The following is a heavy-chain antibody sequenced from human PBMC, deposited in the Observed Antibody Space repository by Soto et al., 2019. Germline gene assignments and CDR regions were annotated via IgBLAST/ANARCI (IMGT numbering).Heavy chain of an antibody. Sequence: SEPLSLTWTVSGVSISSSSYYWSWIRQPPGKGLEWIGSIYYSGSTYYNPSLKSRVTISVDTSKNQFSLKLSSVTAADTAVYYCARHLHRITIPQGWGQGTLVTVS. CDR2: IYYSGST. CDR1: GVSISSSSYY. D-gene: IGHD3-3*01. CDR3: ARHLHRITIPQG. V-gene: IGHV4-39*01. J-gene: IGHJ4*02.